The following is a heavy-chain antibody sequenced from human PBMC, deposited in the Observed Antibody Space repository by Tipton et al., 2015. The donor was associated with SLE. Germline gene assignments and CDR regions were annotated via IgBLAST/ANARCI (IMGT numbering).Heavy chain of an antibody. V-gene: IGHV4-39*07. CDR2: IYYSGST. CDR1: GGSISGSSYY. Sequence: TLSLTCTVSGGSISGSSYYWGWIRQPPGKGLEWIGSIYYSGSTYYNPSLKSRVTISVDTSKNQFSLKLSSVTAADTAVYYCARGLGYCSSTSCPEGGYYYYYMDVWGKGTTVTVSS. J-gene: IGHJ6*03. CDR3: ARGLGYCSSTSCPEGGYYYYYMDV. D-gene: IGHD2-2*01.